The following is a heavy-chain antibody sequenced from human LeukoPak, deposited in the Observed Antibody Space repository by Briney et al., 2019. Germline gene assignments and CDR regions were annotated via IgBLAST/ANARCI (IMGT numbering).Heavy chain of an antibody. CDR1: GFSLSTSGMR. D-gene: IGHD1-14*01. J-gene: IGHJ4*02. Sequence: SGPALVKPTQTLTLTCTFSGFSLSTSGMRVGWIRQPPGKALEWLARIDWDDDKFYSTSLKTRLTISKDTSKNQVVLTMTNMEPVDTATYYCARVRRNHLFDYWGEGTLVTVSS. CDR3: ARVRRNHLFDY. CDR2: IDWDDDK. V-gene: IGHV2-70*04.